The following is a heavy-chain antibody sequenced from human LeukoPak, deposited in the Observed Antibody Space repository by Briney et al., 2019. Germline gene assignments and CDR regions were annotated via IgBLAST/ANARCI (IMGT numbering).Heavy chain of an antibody. CDR3: ATRGYRSPILEWLFPLHYYYGMDV. Sequence: ASVKVSCKVSGYTLTELSMHWVRQAPGKGLEWMGGFDPEDGETIYAQKFQGRVTMTEDTSTDTAYVELSSLRSEDTAVYYCATRGYRSPILEWLFPLHYYYGMDVWGQGTTVTVSS. CDR1: GYTLTELS. CDR2: FDPEDGET. J-gene: IGHJ6*02. V-gene: IGHV1-24*01. D-gene: IGHD3-3*01.